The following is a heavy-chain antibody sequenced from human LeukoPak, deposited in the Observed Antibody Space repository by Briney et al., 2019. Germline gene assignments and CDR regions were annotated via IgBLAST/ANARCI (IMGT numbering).Heavy chain of an antibody. CDR1: GFTFSSHA. D-gene: IGHD2-15*01. CDR2: IDISGDST. J-gene: IGHJ4*02. CDR3: AKVVARDIVVVVAATYYFDY. V-gene: IGHV3-23*05. Sequence: GGSLRLSCVVSGFTFSSHAMCWVRQAPGRGLEWVSSIDISGDSTSYADSVKGRFTISRDNSKNTLYLQMNSLRAEDTAVYYCAKVVARDIVVVVAATYYFDYWGQGTLVTVSS.